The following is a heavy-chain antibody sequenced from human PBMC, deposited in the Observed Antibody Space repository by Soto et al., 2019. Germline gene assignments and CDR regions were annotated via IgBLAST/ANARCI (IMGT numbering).Heavy chain of an antibody. D-gene: IGHD3-3*01. Sequence: ASVKVSCKASGYTFTSYGISWVRQAPGQGLEWMGWISAYNGNTNYAQKLQGRVTMTTDTSTITAYMELRSLRSDDTAVYYCVADTIFGVVIRNHYYYGMDVWGQGTTVTVSS. J-gene: IGHJ6*02. CDR3: VADTIFGVVIRNHYYYGMDV. V-gene: IGHV1-18*01. CDR2: ISAYNGNT. CDR1: GYTFTSYG.